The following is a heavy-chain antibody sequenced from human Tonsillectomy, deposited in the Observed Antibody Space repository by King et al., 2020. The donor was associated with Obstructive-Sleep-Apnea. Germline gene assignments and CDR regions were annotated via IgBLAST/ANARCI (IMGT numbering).Heavy chain of an antibody. CDR3: AREVAVAGLDS. D-gene: IGHD6-19*01. CDR2: ITSTGSSI. J-gene: IGHJ4*02. V-gene: IGHV3-11*01. Sequence: VQLVESGGGLVKPGGSLRLSCAASGFSFSDYYMTWIRQGPGKGLEWVSYITSTGSSIYYADSVKGRFTISRDNAKNSLYLQMNSLRVEDTAVYYCAREVAVAGLDSWSQGTLVTVSS. CDR1: GFSFSDYY.